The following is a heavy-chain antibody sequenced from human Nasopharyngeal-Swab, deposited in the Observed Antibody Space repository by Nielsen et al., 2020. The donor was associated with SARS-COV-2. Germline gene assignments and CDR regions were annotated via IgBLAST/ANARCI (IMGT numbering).Heavy chain of an antibody. J-gene: IGHJ5*02. CDR1: GVSITSQY. V-gene: IGHV4-59*11. CDR2: ISHSSGT. CDR3: AKEGATGWFDP. Sequence: SETLSLTCTVSGVSITSQYWSWIRQPPGKGLEWIVYISHSSGTSYNPSLKSRVTMFMDTSKNQFSLRLRSVTAADTAVYYCAKEGATGWFDPCGQGTLVTVSS.